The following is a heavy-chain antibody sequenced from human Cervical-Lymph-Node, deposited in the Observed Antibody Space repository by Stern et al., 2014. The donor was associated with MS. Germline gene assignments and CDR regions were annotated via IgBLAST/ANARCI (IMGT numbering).Heavy chain of an antibody. Sequence: QVQLVQSGAEVKKPGASVKVFCKVSGYTLNDLSLHWVRQAPGEGLEWMGGSSPEDGETIFAQGLQGRVTVTEDTSTDTAYMELSSLRSEDTAVYYCASAVTGLNYYFHALDVWGQGTTVTVSS. CDR1: GYTLNDLS. CDR2: SSPEDGET. V-gene: IGHV1-24*01. D-gene: IGHD6-19*01. CDR3: ASAVTGLNYYFHALDV. J-gene: IGHJ6*02.